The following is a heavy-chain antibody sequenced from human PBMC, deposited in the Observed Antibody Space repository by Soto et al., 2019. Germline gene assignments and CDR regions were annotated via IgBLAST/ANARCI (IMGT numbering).Heavy chain of an antibody. D-gene: IGHD4-17*01. CDR2: IYSGGST. Sequence: VGSLRLSCAASGFTVSSNYMSWVRQAPGKGLEWVSVIYSGGSTYYADSVKGRFTISRDNSKNTLYLQMNSLRAEDTAVYYCAREPGTVTSFDYWGQGTLVTVSS. CDR1: GFTVSSNY. V-gene: IGHV3-66*01. J-gene: IGHJ4*02. CDR3: AREPGTVTSFDY.